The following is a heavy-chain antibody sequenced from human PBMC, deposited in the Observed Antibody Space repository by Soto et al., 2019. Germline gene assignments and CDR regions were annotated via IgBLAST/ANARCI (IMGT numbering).Heavy chain of an antibody. CDR1: GVTFSSYS. D-gene: IGHD4-4*01. Sequence: EVQLVESGGGLVQPGGSLRLSCAASGVTFSSYSMNWVRQAPGKGQEWVSYISSSSSTIYYADSVKGRFTIARDNAKNSLYLQMNSPSDEDTAVYYCARAPHKPSNYADYLGQGTLVTVSS. J-gene: IGHJ4*02. V-gene: IGHV3-48*02. CDR3: ARAPHKPSNYADY. CDR2: ISSSSSTI.